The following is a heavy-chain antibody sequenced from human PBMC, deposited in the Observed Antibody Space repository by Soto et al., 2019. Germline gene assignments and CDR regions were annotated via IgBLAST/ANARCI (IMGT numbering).Heavy chain of an antibody. CDR2: INHSGST. CDR1: GGSFSGYY. CDR3: ARGRGVLLWFGETIDI. D-gene: IGHD3-10*01. J-gene: IGHJ3*02. Sequence: QVQLQQWGAGLLKPSETLSLTCAVYGGSFSGYYWSWIRQPPGKGLVWIGEINHSGSTNYTPSLKSRVTISVDTSKTQFSLKLSSVTAADTAVYYCARGRGVLLWFGETIDIWGQGTMVTVSS. V-gene: IGHV4-34*01.